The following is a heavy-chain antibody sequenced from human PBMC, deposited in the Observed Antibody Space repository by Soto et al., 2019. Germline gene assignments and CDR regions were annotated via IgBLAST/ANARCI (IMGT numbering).Heavy chain of an antibody. CDR2: IYSSGST. CDR1: GGSVSSDTHY. D-gene: IGHD3-16*01. CDR3: ARVPSPFDFYYAMDV. Sequence: SETLSLTCTVSGGSVSSDTHYWSWIRQPPGKRLEWIGFIYSSGSTNYNPSLKSRVTMSVDTSKNQFSLKLRSVIVADTAVYFCARVPSPFDFYYAMDVWGQGTTVTSP. V-gene: IGHV4-61*01. J-gene: IGHJ6*02.